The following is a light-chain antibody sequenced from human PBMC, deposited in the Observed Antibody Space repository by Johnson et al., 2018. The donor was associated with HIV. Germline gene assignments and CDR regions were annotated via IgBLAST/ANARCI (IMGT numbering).Light chain of an antibody. CDR2: ENN. CDR1: SSNIGNNY. Sequence: QSVLTQPPSVSAAPGQKVTISCSGSSSNIGNNYVSWYQQLPGTAPKLLIYENNKRPSGIPDRFSASKSGTSATLGITGLQTGDKADYYCATWDSSLSGGVFGTGTKVTVL. CDR3: ATWDSSLSGGV. V-gene: IGLV1-51*02. J-gene: IGLJ1*01.